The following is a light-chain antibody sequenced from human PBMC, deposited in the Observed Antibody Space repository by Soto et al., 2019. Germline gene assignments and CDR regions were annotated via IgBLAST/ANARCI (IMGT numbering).Light chain of an antibody. J-gene: IGKJ5*01. CDR3: HQYHSYPHT. CDR2: KA. Sequence: DIQMTQSPSTLSASVGERVTITCRASQSISAWLAWYQQKPGKAPKLLIYKAFIESGVPSRFSGSGSGTELTLTISSLQPDDFATYYCHQYHSYPHTFGQGTRLEIK. CDR1: QSISAW. V-gene: IGKV1-5*03.